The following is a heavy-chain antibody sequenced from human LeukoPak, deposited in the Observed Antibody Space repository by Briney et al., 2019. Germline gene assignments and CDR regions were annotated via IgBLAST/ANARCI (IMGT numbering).Heavy chain of an antibody. Sequence: GGSLRLSCTASGFTSGDYAMSWGRQEPGKGLEWGGFIRSKAYGGTTEYAATVKGRFTISRDDSKSIAYLQMNSLKTEDTAVYYCTRDLDSSGFCDYWGQGTLVTVSS. V-gene: IGHV3-49*04. CDR1: GFTSGDYA. CDR3: TRDLDSSGFCDY. D-gene: IGHD3-22*01. J-gene: IGHJ4*02. CDR2: IRSKAYGGTT.